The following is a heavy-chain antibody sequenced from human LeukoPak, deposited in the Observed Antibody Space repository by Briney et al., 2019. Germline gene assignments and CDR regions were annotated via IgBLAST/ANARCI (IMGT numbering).Heavy chain of an antibody. Sequence: GGSLRLSCAASGFTFSSYTMTWVRQAPGKGLEWVSGNSGGSTTYADSVKGRFTISRDNSNNTLYLQMNSLRAEDTAVYYCAKVGGGSKYYYFGLDVWGQGTTVTVSS. CDR3: AKVGGGSKYYYFGLDV. V-gene: IGHV3-23*01. J-gene: IGHJ6*02. D-gene: IGHD1-26*01. CDR2: NSGGST. CDR1: GFTFSSYT.